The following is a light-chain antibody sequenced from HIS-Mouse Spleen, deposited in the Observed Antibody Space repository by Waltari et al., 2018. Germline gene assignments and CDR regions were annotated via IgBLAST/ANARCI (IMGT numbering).Light chain of an antibody. CDR3: CSYAGSSTWV. J-gene: IGLJ3*02. CDR1: SSDGGSYNL. V-gene: IGLV2-23*01. Sequence: QSALTQPASVSGSPGQSITISCPGTSSDGGSYNLFSWYQQHPGKAPKLMIYEGSKRPSGVSNRFSGSKSGNTASLTISGLQAEDEADYYCCSYAGSSTWVFGGGTKLTVL. CDR2: EGS.